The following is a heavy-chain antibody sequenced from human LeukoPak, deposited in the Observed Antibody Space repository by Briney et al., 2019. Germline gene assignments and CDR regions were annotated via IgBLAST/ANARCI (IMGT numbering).Heavy chain of an antibody. D-gene: IGHD3-16*01. Sequence: GASVKVSCKASGYTFTGYYMHWVRQAPGQGLEWMGWINPNSGGTNYAQKFQGRVTMTRDTSISTAYMELSRLRSDDTAVYYCARDKVAGVGALDYWGQGTLVTVSS. V-gene: IGHV1-2*02. CDR1: GYTFTGYY. CDR3: ARDKVAGVGALDY. CDR2: INPNSGGT. J-gene: IGHJ4*02.